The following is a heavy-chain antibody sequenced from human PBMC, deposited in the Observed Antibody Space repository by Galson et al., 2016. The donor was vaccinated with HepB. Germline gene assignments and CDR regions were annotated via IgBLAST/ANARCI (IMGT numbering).Heavy chain of an antibody. V-gene: IGHV3-9*01. CDR3: ARDPGALTGTYQYFDL. Sequence: SLRLSCAASGFTFDDHAMHWVRQTPGKGLEWLSRITWNSGATGYADSVRGRFTISRDNARNTLYLRMSRLTAGDPAIYYCARDPGALTGTYQYFDLWGRGAPVTVS. D-gene: IGHD1-26*01. CDR2: ITWNSGAT. CDR1: GFTFDDHA. J-gene: IGHJ2*01.